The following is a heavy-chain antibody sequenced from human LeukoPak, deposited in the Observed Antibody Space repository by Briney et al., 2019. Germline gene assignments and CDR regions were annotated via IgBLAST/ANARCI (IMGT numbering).Heavy chain of an antibody. V-gene: IGHV1-46*01. CDR3: ARGSDSSGYYHLNWFDP. CDR2: INPSGGST. Sequence: SVKVSCKASGYTFTSYYIHWVRQAPGQGLEWMGIINPSGGSTSYAQKFQGRVTMTRDTSTSTVYMELSSLRSGDTAVYYCARGSDSSGYYHLNWFDPWGQGTLVTVSS. D-gene: IGHD3-22*01. J-gene: IGHJ5*02. CDR1: GYTFTSYY.